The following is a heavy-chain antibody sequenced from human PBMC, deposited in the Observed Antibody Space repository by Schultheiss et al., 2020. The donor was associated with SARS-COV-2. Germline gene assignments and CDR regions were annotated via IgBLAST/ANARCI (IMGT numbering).Heavy chain of an antibody. Sequence: SETLSFTCTVSGGSISSYYWSWIRQPPGKGLEWIGYIYYSGSTNYNPSLKSRVTISVDTSKNQFSLKLSSVTAADTAVYYCARDRGLRFLEWSIYYYYGMDVWGQGTTVTVSS. CDR2: IYYSGST. V-gene: IGHV4-59*01. J-gene: IGHJ6*02. CDR3: ARDRGLRFLEWSIYYYYGMDV. D-gene: IGHD3-3*01. CDR1: GGSISSYY.